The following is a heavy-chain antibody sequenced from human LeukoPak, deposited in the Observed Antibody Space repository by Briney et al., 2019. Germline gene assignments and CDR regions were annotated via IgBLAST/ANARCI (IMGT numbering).Heavy chain of an antibody. CDR3: ARDSGSYWGFDY. Sequence: SETLSLTCTVSGGSISSGSYHWSWIRQPAGKGLEWIGRIYTSGSTNYNPSLKSRVTISVDTSKNQFSLKLSSVTAADTAVYYCARDSGSYWGFDYWGQGTLVTVSS. D-gene: IGHD1-26*01. CDR2: IYTSGST. CDR1: GGSISSGSYH. J-gene: IGHJ4*02. V-gene: IGHV4-61*02.